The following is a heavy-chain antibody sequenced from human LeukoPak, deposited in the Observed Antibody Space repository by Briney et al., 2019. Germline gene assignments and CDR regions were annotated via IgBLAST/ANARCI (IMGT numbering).Heavy chain of an antibody. J-gene: IGHJ4*02. D-gene: IGHD4-17*01. CDR2: IYYSGST. CDR1: GGSLSSYY. CDR3: ARAGDYAVLGY. Sequence: SETLSLTCTVSGGSLSSYYWSWIWQPPGKGLEWIGYIYYSGSTKYNPSLKSRVSISVDTSKNQFSLKLSSVTAADTAVYYCARAGDYAVLGYWGQGTLVTVSS. V-gene: IGHV4-59*01.